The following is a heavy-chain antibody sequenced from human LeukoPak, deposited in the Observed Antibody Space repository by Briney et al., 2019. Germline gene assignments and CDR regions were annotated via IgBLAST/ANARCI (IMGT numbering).Heavy chain of an antibody. J-gene: IGHJ4*02. Sequence: ASVKVSCKVSGYTLTELSMHWVRQAPGKGLEWMGGFDPEDGETIYAQKFQGRVTMTRDTSISTAYMELSRLRSDDTAVYYCARDYDYYDSSGYDRGGSYFDYWGQGTLVTVSS. CDR1: GYTLTELS. CDR2: FDPEDGET. V-gene: IGHV1-24*01. CDR3: ARDYDYYDSSGYDRGGSYFDY. D-gene: IGHD3-22*01.